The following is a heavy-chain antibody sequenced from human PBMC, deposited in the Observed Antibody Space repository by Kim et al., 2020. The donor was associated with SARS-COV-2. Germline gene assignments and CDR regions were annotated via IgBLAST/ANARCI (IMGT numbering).Heavy chain of an antibody. CDR3: AKIPLLRASTIAVAGTPYFDY. Sequence: GGSLRLSCAASGFTFSSYAMSWVRQAPGKGLEWVSAISGSGGSTYYADSVKGRFTFSRDNSKNTLYLQMNSLRAEDTAVYYCAKIPLLRASTIAVAGTPYFDYWGQGTLVTVSS. D-gene: IGHD6-19*01. CDR2: ISGSGGST. V-gene: IGHV3-23*01. J-gene: IGHJ4*02. CDR1: GFTFSSYA.